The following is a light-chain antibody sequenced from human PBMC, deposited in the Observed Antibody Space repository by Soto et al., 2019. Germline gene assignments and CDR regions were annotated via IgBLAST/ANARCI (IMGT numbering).Light chain of an antibody. CDR1: QSISSD. CDR3: QYLNGAPTIT. Sequence: DIQMTQSPFSLSASVADRVTISCRTSQSISSDLNWYQQKAGKAPKLLIYAASSLQSGVPSRFSGSGSGTEFSLTITSLQPEDFATYYCQYLNGAPTITFGRGTRLENK. J-gene: IGKJ5*01. V-gene: IGKV1-17*01. CDR2: AAS.